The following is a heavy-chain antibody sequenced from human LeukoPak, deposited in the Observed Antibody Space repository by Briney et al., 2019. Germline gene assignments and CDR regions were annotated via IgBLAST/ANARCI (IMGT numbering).Heavy chain of an antibody. J-gene: IGHJ4*02. D-gene: IGHD4-23*01. CDR2: IMPMFGKA. CDR1: GGTFSNYA. CDR3: ARGWLAETTVVTPYNY. Sequence: SVKVSCTASGGTFSNYAINWVRQAPGQGLEWMGGIMPMFGKANYAQKFQGRVTITADESTRTAYMELSSLRSEDTAVYYCARGWLAETTVVTPYNYWGRGTLVSVSS. V-gene: IGHV1-69*13.